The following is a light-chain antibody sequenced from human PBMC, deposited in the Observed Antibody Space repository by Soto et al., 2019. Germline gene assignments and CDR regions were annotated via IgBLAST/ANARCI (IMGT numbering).Light chain of an antibody. V-gene: IGKV3-20*01. CDR2: GAS. Sequence: EIVLTQSPGTLSLSPGERATLSCRASQSVSRSYLAWYQQKPGQAPRLLIYGASSRATGIPDRFSGSGSGTDFTLTISKLEPEDSAVYYCQQYDGSPPFTFGPGTKVEIK. CDR3: QQYDGSPPFT. CDR1: QSVSRSY. J-gene: IGKJ3*01.